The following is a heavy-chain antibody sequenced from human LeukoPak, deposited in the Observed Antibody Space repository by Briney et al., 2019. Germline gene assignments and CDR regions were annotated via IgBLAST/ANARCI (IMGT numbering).Heavy chain of an antibody. J-gene: IGHJ4*02. CDR1: GFTFSSYA. CDR3: AQSDWLDSSGWYGRLPYYFDY. D-gene: IGHD6-19*01. V-gene: IGHV3-23*01. Sequence: QSGGSLRLSCAASGFTFSSYAMSWVRQAPGKGLEWVSAISGSGGSTYYADSVKGRFTISRDNSKNTLYLQMNSLRAEDTAVYYCAQSDWLDSSGWYGRLPYYFDYWGQGTLVTVSS. CDR2: ISGSGGST.